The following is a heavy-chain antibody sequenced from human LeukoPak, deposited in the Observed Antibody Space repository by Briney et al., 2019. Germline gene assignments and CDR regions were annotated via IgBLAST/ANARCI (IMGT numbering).Heavy chain of an antibody. CDR1: GGTFSSYA. CDR2: MNPNSGNT. CDR3: ARGGLRGHWFDP. D-gene: IGHD3-10*01. V-gene: IGHV1-8*02. Sequence: ASVKVSCKASGGTFSSYAISWVRQAPGQGLEWMGWMNPNSGNTGYAQKFQGRVTMTRNTSINTAYMELSSLRSEDTAVYYCARGGLRGHWFDPWGQGTLVTVSS. J-gene: IGHJ5*02.